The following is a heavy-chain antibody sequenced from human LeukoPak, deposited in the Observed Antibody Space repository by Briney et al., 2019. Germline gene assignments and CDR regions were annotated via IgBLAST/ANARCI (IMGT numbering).Heavy chain of an antibody. D-gene: IGHD2-2*01. CDR1: GYTFTSYD. V-gene: IGHV1-8*03. J-gene: IGHJ3*02. CDR3: ARGGPAAKNAFDI. CDR2: MNPNSGNT. Sequence: ASVKVSCKASGYTFTSYDINWVRQATGQGLEWMGWMNPNSGNTGYAQKFQGRVTITRNTSISTAYMELSSLRSEDTAMYYCARGGPAAKNAFDIWGQGTMVTVSS.